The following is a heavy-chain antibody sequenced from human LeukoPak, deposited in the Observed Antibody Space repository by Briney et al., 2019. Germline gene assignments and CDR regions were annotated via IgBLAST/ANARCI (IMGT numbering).Heavy chain of an antibody. CDR3: ARRYCSGGSCYSFRGDWFDP. D-gene: IGHD2-15*01. CDR2: LYRDGTT. Sequence: GGSLRLSCAASGFTVSSNYMSWVRQAPGKGLVWVSVLYRDGTTYYADSVKGRFTISRDNSKNTLYLQMNSLRAEDTAVYYCARRYCSGGSCYSFRGDWFDPWGQGTLVTVSS. V-gene: IGHV3-53*01. J-gene: IGHJ5*02. CDR1: GFTVSSNY.